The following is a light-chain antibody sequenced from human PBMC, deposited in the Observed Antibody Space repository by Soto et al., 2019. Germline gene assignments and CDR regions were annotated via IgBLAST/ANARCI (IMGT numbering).Light chain of an antibody. V-gene: IGKV1-5*01. CDR1: QSISSW. CDR3: QQYNSYSLFT. Sequence: DIQMTQSPSTLSASVGDRVTITCRASQSISSWLAWYQQKPGKAPKLLIYDASSLESGVPSRFSGSASGTEFTLTISSLQPDDFATYYCQQYNSYSLFTFGPGTKVDIK. J-gene: IGKJ3*01. CDR2: DAS.